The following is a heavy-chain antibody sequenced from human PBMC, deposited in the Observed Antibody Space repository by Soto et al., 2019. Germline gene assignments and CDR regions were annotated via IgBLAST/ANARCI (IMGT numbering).Heavy chain of an antibody. CDR2: MNPNSGNT. J-gene: IGHJ5*02. CDR1: GYTFTSYD. Sequence: QVQLVQSGAEVKKPGASVKVSCKASGYTFTSYDINWVRQATGQGLEWMGWMNPNSGNTGYTQKFQGRVTMTRNTSISTAYMELSSLRSEDTAVYYCARERTGTTSNWFDPWGQGTLVTVSS. CDR3: ARERTGTTSNWFDP. D-gene: IGHD1-7*01. V-gene: IGHV1-8*01.